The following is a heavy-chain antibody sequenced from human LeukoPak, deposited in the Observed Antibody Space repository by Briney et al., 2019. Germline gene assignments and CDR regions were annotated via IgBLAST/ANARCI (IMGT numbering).Heavy chain of an antibody. CDR1: GFTFNSYW. J-gene: IGHJ4*02. CDR3: ARDPPVGGAYFDY. V-gene: IGHV3-7*01. Sequence: GGSLRLSCAASGFTFNSYWMTWVRQAPGKGLEWVANIKQDGSEKNYVDSVKGRFIISRDNAKKSLYLQMNSLRAEDTAVYYCARDPPVGGAYFDYWGQGSLVTVSS. CDR2: IKQDGSEK. D-gene: IGHD1-26*01.